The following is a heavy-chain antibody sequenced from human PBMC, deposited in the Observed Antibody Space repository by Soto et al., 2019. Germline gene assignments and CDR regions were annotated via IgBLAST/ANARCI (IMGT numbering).Heavy chain of an antibody. Sequence: EVQLLESGGGLVQPGGSLRLSWAASGFSFTTYTMSWARQAPGKGLEWVSAISDSGGDTYYADSVKGRFTISRDNSKNTLYLQMNSLRAEDTAVYYCAKGGHLDYWGQGILVTVSS. J-gene: IGHJ4*02. CDR3: AKGGHLDY. CDR1: GFSFTTYT. CDR2: ISDSGGDT. V-gene: IGHV3-23*01.